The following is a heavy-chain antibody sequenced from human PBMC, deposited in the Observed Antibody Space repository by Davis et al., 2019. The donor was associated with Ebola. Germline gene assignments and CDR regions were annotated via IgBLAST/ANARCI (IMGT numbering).Heavy chain of an antibody. CDR2: SRNKENRYNT. Sequence: GESLKISCAASGFTFSFYFMDWVRLTPGKGLEWVGLSRNKENRYNTEYAASVKGRFTLSRDDSKNLLYLEMNSLRTEDTAVYYCVTENWYRFESWGQGTLVTVSS. V-gene: IGHV3-72*01. CDR1: GFTFSFYF. D-gene: IGHD1-1*01. J-gene: IGHJ4*02. CDR3: VTENWYRFES.